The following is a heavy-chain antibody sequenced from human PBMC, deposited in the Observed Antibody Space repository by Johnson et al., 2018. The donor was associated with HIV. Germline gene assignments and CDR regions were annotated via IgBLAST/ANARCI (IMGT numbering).Heavy chain of an antibody. CDR2: ISNDGSFH. J-gene: IGHJ3*01. CDR3: ARDATPWGGDSVGYAFDL. Sequence: QVQLVESGGGVVQPGRSLRLACVTSGFSISNYAMHWVRQAPGKGLEWVAVISNDGSFHYYTDSVKGRFTISRDNSKNTVFLQMISLRSDDTVVYYCARDATPWGGDSVGYAFDLWGQGAVVTVSS. CDR1: GFSISNYA. D-gene: IGHD4-17*01. V-gene: IGHV3-30*04.